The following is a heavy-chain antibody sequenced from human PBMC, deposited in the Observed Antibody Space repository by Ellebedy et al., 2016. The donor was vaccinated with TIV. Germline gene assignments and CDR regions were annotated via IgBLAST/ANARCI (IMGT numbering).Heavy chain of an antibody. CDR3: AKDHHCDDNSCYIGGHWFDP. CDR2: ISASGDST. V-gene: IGHV3-23*01. CDR1: GITFNYYP. Sequence: GGSLRLXXAVSGITFNYYPMSWVRQAPGKGLEWVSGISASGDSTYYADSVKGRFTISRDNSKNTLYLQINSLRAEDTAVYYCAKDHHCDDNSCYIGGHWFDPWGQGTLVTVSS. J-gene: IGHJ5*02. D-gene: IGHD3-22*01.